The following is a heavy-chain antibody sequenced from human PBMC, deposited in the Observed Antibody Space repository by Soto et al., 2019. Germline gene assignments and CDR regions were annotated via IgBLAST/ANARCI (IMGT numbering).Heavy chain of an antibody. CDR3: ARGPDY. Sequence: KPSETLSLTCTVSGGSVSSGSYYWSWIRQPPGKGLEWIGYISNSGSTNYNPSLKSRVTISVDTSKNQFSLRLSSVTAADTAVYYCARGPDYWGQGTLVTVSS. J-gene: IGHJ4*02. CDR1: GGSVSSGSYY. V-gene: IGHV4-61*01. CDR2: ISNSGST.